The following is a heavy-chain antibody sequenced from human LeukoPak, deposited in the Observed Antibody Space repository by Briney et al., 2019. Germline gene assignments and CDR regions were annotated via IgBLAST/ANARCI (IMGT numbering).Heavy chain of an antibody. CDR2: IYPGDSDT. J-gene: IGHJ4*02. CDR1: GYSFTSYW. CDR3: ARLLEWELYYFDY. Sequence: VESLKVSCKGSGYSFTSYWIGWVRQIPGKGLEWMGIIYPGDSDTRYSPSFQGQVTISADKSISTAYLQWSSLKASDTAMYYCARLLEWELYYFDYWGQGTLVTVSS. V-gene: IGHV5-51*01. D-gene: IGHD1-26*01.